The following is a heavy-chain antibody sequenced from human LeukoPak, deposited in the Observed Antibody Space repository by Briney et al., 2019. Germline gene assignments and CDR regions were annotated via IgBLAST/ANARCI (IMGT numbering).Heavy chain of an antibody. J-gene: IGHJ6*02. CDR3: ARVVVISDFWSGYPTGLYYYYYGMDV. Sequence: GRSLRLSCAASGFTFSSYAMRWVRQAPGKGLEWVAVISYDGSNKYYADSVKGRFTISRDNSKNTLYLQMNSLRAEDTAVYYCARVVVISDFWSGYPTGLYYYYYGMDVWGQGTTVTVSS. V-gene: IGHV3-30-3*01. CDR2: ISYDGSNK. D-gene: IGHD3-3*01. CDR1: GFTFSSYA.